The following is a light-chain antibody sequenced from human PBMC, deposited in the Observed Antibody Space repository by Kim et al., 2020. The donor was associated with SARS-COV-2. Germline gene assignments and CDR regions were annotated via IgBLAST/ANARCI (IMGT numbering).Light chain of an antibody. CDR1: QSVTSNF. CDR3: QQYANSPST. CDR2: GAS. J-gene: IGKJ5*01. V-gene: IGKV3-20*01. Sequence: ENVLTQSPGTLSLSPGERGTLSCRASQSVTSNFLAWYQHKPGQAPRLLIYGASSRATGIPDRFSGSGSGTDFTLTISRLEPEDFAVYYCQQYANSPSTFVQGTRLEIK.